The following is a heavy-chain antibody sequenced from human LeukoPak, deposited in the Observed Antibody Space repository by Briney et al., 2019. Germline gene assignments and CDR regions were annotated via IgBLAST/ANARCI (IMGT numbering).Heavy chain of an antibody. V-gene: IGHV3-23*01. CDR3: AKETYYYDSSGYYHDAFDI. CDR1: GFTFSSYA. J-gene: IGHJ3*02. CDR2: ISGSGGST. D-gene: IGHD3-22*01. Sequence: PGGSLRLSCAASGFTFSSYAMSWVRQAPGKGLEWVSAISGSGGSTYYADSVKGRFTISRDDSKNTLYLQMNSLRAEDTAVYYCAKETYYYDSSGYYHDAFDIWGQGTMVTVSS.